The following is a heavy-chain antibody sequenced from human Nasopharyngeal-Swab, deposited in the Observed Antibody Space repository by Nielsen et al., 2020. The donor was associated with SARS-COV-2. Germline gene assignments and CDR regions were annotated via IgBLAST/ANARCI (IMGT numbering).Heavy chain of an antibody. Sequence: WIRQPPGKGLEWIGSIYYSGSAYYNPSLKSRVTISVDTSKNQFSLKLTSVTAADTAVYYCAGNEFRSGYYGTAEYYGLDVWGQGTTVTVSS. J-gene: IGHJ6*02. D-gene: IGHD3-3*01. CDR3: AGNEFRSGYYGTAEYYGLDV. CDR2: IYYSGSA. V-gene: IGHV4-39*07.